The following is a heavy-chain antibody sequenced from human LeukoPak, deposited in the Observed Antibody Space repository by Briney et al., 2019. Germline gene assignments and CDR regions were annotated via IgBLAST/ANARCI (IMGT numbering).Heavy chain of an antibody. CDR3: ARDATTQAFDI. CDR2: IYYSGST. V-gene: IGHV4-31*03. CDR1: GGSISSGGYY. Sequence: SETLSLTCTVSGGSISSGGYYWSWIRQHPGKGLEWIGYIYYSGSTYYNPSLKSRVTISVDTSKNQFSLKLSSVTAADPAVYYCARDATTQAFDIWGQGTMVTVSS. D-gene: IGHD4-17*01. J-gene: IGHJ3*02.